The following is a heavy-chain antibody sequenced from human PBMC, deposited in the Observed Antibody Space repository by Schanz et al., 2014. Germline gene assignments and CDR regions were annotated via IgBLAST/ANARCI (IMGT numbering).Heavy chain of an antibody. D-gene: IGHD2-15*01. CDR3: AKGMGYCSGGTCYGYYYYGLDV. CDR2: ISHSGGSK. CDR1: GFTFNISA. J-gene: IGHJ6*02. V-gene: IGHV3-23*01. Sequence: DVQLLESGGGLVQPGGSLRLSCAASGFTFNISAMTWVRQAPGKGLEWVSSISHSGGSKYYADSVKGRFTISRDNSENTLYLQMNSLSADDTAVFYCAKGMGYCSGGTCYGYYYYGLDVWGQGTTVTVSS.